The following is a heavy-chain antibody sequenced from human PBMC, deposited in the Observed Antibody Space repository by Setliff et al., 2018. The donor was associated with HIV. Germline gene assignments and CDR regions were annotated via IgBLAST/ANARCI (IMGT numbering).Heavy chain of an antibody. J-gene: IGHJ4*02. D-gene: IGHD2-8*01. CDR3: ARESPDGLDY. Sequence: SETLSLTCSVSGYSISRGGYYWSWIRQPAGKGLEWIGRIYSNGNTDYNPSLKSRVTISEDTSKNQFSLKVNSVTAADTAMYFCARESPDGLDYWGQGTLVTVSS. CDR1: GYSISRGGYY. V-gene: IGHV4-61*02. CDR2: IYSNGNT.